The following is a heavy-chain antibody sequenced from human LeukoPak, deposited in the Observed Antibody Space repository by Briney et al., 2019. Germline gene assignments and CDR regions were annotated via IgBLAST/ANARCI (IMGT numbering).Heavy chain of an antibody. V-gene: IGHV4-61*02. D-gene: IGHD6-19*01. CDR3: ARGSGWNSFDP. CDR2: IYSNGWT. Sequence: PSETLSLTCTVSGGSISTDLYYWTWIRQPDGKGLEWIGRIYSNGWTDYNPPLKSRVSISIDTSKNHFSLKMSLATAADTALYYCARGSGWNSFDPWGQGTLVTVSS. J-gene: IGHJ5*02. CDR1: GGSISTDLYY.